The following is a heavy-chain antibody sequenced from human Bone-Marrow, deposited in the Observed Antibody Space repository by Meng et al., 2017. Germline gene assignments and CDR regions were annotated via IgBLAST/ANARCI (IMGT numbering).Heavy chain of an antibody. V-gene: IGHV4-34*01. D-gene: IGHD4-11*01. CDR1: GGSISNSY. Sequence: GSLRLSCTVSGGSISNSYWSWTRQPPGKGLEWFGEINHSGSTNYNPSLESPATISVDTSQNNLSLKLSSVTAADSAVYYCARGPTTMAHDFDYWGQG. CDR3: ARGPTTMAHDFDY. J-gene: IGHJ4*02. CDR2: INHSGST.